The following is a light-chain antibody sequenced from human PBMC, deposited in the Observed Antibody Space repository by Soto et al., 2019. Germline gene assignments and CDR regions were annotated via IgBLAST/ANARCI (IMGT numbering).Light chain of an antibody. J-gene: IGKJ1*01. Sequence: EIVLTQSPATLSLSPGERATLSCRASQSVSSYFAWYQQKPGQAPRLLIYVASNRATGIPARFSGSGSGTDFTLTISSLEPEDFAVYYCQQRSNWPLTFGQGTKVDIK. CDR2: VAS. V-gene: IGKV3-11*01. CDR3: QQRSNWPLT. CDR1: QSVSSY.